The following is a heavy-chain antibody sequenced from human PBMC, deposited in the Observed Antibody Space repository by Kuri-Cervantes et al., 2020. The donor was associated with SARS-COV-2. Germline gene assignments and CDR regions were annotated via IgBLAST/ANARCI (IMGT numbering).Heavy chain of an antibody. Sequence: RGSLRLACAASGFTLSSYAMSWVRQAPGKGLEWVSAISGSGGSTYYADSVKGRFTISRDNSKNTLYLQMNSLRAEDTAVYYCAKDISDLHYFDYWGQGTLVTVSS. CDR1: GFTLSSYA. D-gene: IGHD2-21*01. V-gene: IGHV3-23*01. J-gene: IGHJ4*02. CDR2: ISGSGGST. CDR3: AKDISDLHYFDY.